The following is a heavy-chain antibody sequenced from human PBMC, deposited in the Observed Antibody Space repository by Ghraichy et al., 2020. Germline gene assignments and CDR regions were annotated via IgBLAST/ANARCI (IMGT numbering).Heavy chain of an antibody. CDR3: AREYSSSAGYYYYYGMDV. J-gene: IGHJ6*02. V-gene: IGHV3-48*02. CDR1: GFTFSSYS. Sequence: GSLNISCAASGFTFSSYSMNWVRQAPGKGLEWVSYISSSSSTIYYADSVKGRFTISRDNAKNSLYLQMNSLRDEDTAVYYCAREYSSSAGYYYYYGMDVWGQGTTVTVSS. D-gene: IGHD6-6*01. CDR2: ISSSSSTI.